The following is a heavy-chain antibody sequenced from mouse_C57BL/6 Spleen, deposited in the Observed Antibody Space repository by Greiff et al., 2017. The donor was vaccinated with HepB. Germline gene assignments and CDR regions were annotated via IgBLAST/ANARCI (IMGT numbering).Heavy chain of an antibody. J-gene: IGHJ1*03. D-gene: IGHD4-1*01. CDR3: ARGLLGWYFDV. Sequence: EVQLVESGGGLVKPGGSLKLSCAASGFTFSSYTMSWVRQTPEKRLEWVATISGGGGNTYYPDSVKGRFTISRDNARNTLYLQMSSLRSEDTALYYCARGLLGWYFDVWGTGTTVTVSS. V-gene: IGHV5-9*01. CDR1: GFTFSSYT. CDR2: ISGGGGNT.